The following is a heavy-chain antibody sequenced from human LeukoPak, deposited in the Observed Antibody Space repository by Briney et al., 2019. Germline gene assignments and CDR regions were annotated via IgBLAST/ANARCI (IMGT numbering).Heavy chain of an antibody. V-gene: IGHV6-1*01. CDR1: GDSVSSNSGV. Sequence: SQTLSLTCAISGDSVSSNSGVWNWIRQSPSRGLEWLGRTYYRSKWYNDYAVSVKSRITINPDTSKDQFSLQLNSVTPEDTAVYYCAKESDDFDIWGQGTMVTVSS. CDR2: TYYRSKWYN. CDR3: AKESDDFDI. J-gene: IGHJ3*02.